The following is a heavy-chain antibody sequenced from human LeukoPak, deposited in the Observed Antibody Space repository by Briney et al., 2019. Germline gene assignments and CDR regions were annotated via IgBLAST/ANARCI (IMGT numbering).Heavy chain of an antibody. V-gene: IGHV4-59*01. D-gene: IGHD3-16*01. CDR2: IYYSGST. J-gene: IGHJ6*03. CDR3: ARGRGSATYFYYYMDV. CDR1: GGSFSGYY. Sequence: SETLSLTCAVYGGSFSGYYWSWIRQPPGKGLEWIGYIYYSGSTNYNPSLKSRVTISVDTSKNQFSLKLSTVTAADTAVYYCARGRGSATYFYYYMDVWGKGTTVTVSS.